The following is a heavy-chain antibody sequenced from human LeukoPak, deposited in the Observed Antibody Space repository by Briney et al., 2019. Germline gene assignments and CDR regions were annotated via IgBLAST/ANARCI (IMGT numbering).Heavy chain of an antibody. D-gene: IGHD3-9*01. CDR2: ISSSSSYI. Sequence: GGSLRLSCAASRFTFSSYSMNWVRQAPGKWLEWVSSISSSSSYIYYADSVKGRFTISRDNAKNSLYLQMNSLRADDTAVYYCARAQNHDILTGALDYWGQGTLVTVSS. J-gene: IGHJ4*02. CDR1: RFTFSSYS. V-gene: IGHV3-21*01. CDR3: ARAQNHDILTGALDY.